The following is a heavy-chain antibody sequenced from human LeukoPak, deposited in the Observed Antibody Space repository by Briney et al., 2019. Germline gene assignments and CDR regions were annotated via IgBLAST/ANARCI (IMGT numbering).Heavy chain of an antibody. Sequence: PSETLSLTCTVSGESFSGYFWNWIRQVPGKGLEWIGYMYYSGSTKYNPSLKSRVTISVDTSKNQSSLKLTSVTAADTAVYYCARGGITIFGVTIEGFDYWGPGTLVTVSS. CDR2: MYYSGST. CDR1: GESFSGYF. CDR3: ARGGITIFGVTIEGFDY. J-gene: IGHJ4*02. D-gene: IGHD3-3*01. V-gene: IGHV4-59*01.